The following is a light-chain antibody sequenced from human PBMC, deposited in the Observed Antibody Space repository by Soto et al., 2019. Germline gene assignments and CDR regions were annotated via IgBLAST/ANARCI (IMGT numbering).Light chain of an antibody. V-gene: IGLV2-23*02. CDR3: CSYAGSSSSI. CDR2: EVT. CDR1: SSDVGTYNL. J-gene: IGLJ1*01. Sequence: QSALTQPASVSGSPGQSITISCSGTSSDVGTYNLVSWYQQYPGKAPRLMMYEVTKRPSGVSNRFSGSKSGNTASLTISGLQPEDEADYYCCSYAGSSSSIFGTGTKLTVL.